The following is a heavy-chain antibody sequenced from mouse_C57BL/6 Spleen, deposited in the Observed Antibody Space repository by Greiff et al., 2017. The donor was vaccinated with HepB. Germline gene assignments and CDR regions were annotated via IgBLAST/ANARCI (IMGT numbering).Heavy chain of an antibody. CDR1: GYTFTSYW. V-gene: IGHV1-55*01. Sequence: VQLQQPGAELVKPGASVKMSCKASGYTFTSYWITWVKQSPGQGLEWVGDIYPGSGSTNYNEKLKSKATLTVDTSSSTTYMQLSSLTSEDSAVYYCASGAYYGSSPFAYWGQGTLVTVSA. D-gene: IGHD1-1*01. CDR3: ASGAYYGSSPFAY. CDR2: IYPGSGST. J-gene: IGHJ3*01.